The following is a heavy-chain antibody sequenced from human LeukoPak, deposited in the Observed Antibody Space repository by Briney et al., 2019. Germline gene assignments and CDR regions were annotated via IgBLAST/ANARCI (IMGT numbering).Heavy chain of an antibody. V-gene: IGHV4-59*01. CDR3: ASGSSGYYGYYYYGMDV. J-gene: IGHJ6*02. CDR1: GGSISSYY. Sequence: SETLSLTCTVSGGSISSYYWSWIRQPPGKGLEWIGYIYYSGSTNYNPSLKSRVTISVDTSKNQFSLKLSSVTAADTAVYYCASGSSGYYGYYYYGMDVWGQGTTVTVSS. CDR2: IYYSGST. D-gene: IGHD3-22*01.